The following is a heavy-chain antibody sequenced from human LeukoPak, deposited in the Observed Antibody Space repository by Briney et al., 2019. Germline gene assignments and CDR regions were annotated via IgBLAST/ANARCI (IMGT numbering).Heavy chain of an antibody. CDR2: IYRSGTTI. CDR3: ARDPHALDY. CDR1: GFTFSTYW. V-gene: IGHV3-48*02. J-gene: IGHJ4*02. Sequence: GGSLRLSCAASGFTFSTYWMHWVRQAPGKGLEWVSYIYRSGTTIYYADSVKGRFTISRDNAKNSLYLQMNSLRDEDTAVYYCARDPHALDYWGQGTLVTVSS.